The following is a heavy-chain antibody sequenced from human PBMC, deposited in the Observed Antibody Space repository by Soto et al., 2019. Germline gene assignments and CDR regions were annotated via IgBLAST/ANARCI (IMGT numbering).Heavy chain of an antibody. J-gene: IGHJ4*02. CDR2: VSHDGRNK. Sequence: VQLVESGGGVVQPGRSLRLSCAASGFTFSDYAMHWVRQAPGKGLEWVAVVSHDGRNKHYADSVKGRFTISRDSYKTRVSLEMTSLRAEDTAVYYSAKGGRQWLVTSDFNYWGQGALVTVSS. D-gene: IGHD6-19*01. V-gene: IGHV3-30*18. CDR3: AKGGRQWLVTSDFNY. CDR1: GFTFSDYA.